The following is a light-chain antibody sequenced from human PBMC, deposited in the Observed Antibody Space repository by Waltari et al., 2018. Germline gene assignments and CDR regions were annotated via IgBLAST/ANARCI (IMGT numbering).Light chain of an antibody. CDR3: QQRSSWPLT. CDR2: DAS. CDR1: QSVSNY. J-gene: IGKJ3*01. V-gene: IGKV3-11*01. Sequence: EIVLTQSPATLSLSPGEGATLSCRTSQSVSNYLAWYQQRPGPPPRLLIYDASLRATGIPAKFSGSGSGSDFTLTISSLEPEDFAVYYCQQRSSWPLTFGPGTTVEFK.